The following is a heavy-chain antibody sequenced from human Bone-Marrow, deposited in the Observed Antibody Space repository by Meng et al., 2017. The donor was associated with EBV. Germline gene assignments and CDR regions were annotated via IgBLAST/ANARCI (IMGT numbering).Heavy chain of an antibody. J-gene: IGHJ4*02. CDR3: AKSRSSTPGVVDY. CDR1: AASVSGGTYH. D-gene: IGHD3-10*01. CDR2: IYDGGTT. Sequence: VQLLAPGPGRLKPAETLSLTCTVSAASVSGGTYHSSWFRQPPEKELEWIGYIYDGGTTIYTPSLKSRVTILVDASKNQFSLKLSSVTTADTAVYYWAKSRSSTPGVVDYWGQGTLVTVSS. V-gene: IGHV4-61*01.